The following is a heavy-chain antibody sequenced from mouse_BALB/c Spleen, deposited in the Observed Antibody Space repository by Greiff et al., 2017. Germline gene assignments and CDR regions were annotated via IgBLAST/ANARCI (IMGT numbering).Heavy chain of an antibody. J-gene: IGHJ3*01. V-gene: IGHV1-69*02. CDR2: IDPSDSYT. CDR1: GYTFTSYW. CDR3: ARDYGSSYKVWAY. Sequence: QVQLQQPGAELVKPGASVKLSCKASGYTFTSYWMHWVKQRPGQGLEWIGEIDPSDSYTNYNQKFKGKATLTVDKSSSTAYMQLSSLTSEDSAVYYCARDYGSSYKVWAYWGQGTLVTVSA. D-gene: IGHD1-1*01.